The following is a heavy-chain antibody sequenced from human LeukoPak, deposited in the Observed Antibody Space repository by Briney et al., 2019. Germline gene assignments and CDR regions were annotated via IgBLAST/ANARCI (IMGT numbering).Heavy chain of an antibody. V-gene: IGHV3-74*01. J-gene: IGHJ4*02. D-gene: IGHD3-22*01. Sequence: GGSLRLSCAASGFSFSSYWMHWVRQAPGKGLEWVSCINSDGSSATYSDSVKGRLTISRDNAKNTLYLQMNSLRADDTAVYYCSRAVRTHPPADYWGPGTQVTVSS. CDR1: GFSFSSYW. CDR3: SRAVRTHPPADY. CDR2: INSDGSSA.